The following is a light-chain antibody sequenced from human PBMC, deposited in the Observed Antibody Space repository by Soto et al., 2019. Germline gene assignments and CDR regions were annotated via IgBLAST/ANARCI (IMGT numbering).Light chain of an antibody. V-gene: IGKV3-15*01. CDR3: QQYNNWPTWT. CDR2: GAS. Sequence: EIVMTQSPATLSVSPGARATLSCRANQSVSSNLAWYQQNPGQAPRLLIYGASNRATGIQARFSGSGSGTEFNLTISSLQSEDWAVYYCQQYNNWPTWTFGQGTKV. J-gene: IGKJ1*01. CDR1: QSVSSN.